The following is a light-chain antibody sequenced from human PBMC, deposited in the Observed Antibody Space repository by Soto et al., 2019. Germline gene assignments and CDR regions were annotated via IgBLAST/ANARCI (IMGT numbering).Light chain of an antibody. Sequence: DIQMTQSPSSLSASVGDRVTMTCRASQNIDTYLNWYQQRPGKAPKLLIYAASSLQSGVPSRFSGSGSGTDFTLTITSLQPEDFATYYCQQTYSIIRVFGPGTKVDIK. J-gene: IGKJ3*01. V-gene: IGKV1-39*01. CDR3: QQTYSIIRV. CDR1: QNIDTY. CDR2: AAS.